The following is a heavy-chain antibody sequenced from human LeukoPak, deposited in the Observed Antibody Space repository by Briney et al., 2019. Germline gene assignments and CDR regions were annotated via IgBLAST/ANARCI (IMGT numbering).Heavy chain of an antibody. CDR3: ARATPGRYFDY. J-gene: IGHJ4*02. V-gene: IGHV3-74*01. Sequence: QPGGSLRLSCAASGFTFSSYWMYWVRQAPGKGLVRVSRINSDGSSTTYADSVKGRFTISRDNAKNTLYLQMNSLRAEDTAVYYCARATPGRYFDYWGQGTLVTVSS. CDR1: GFTFSSYW. D-gene: IGHD3-16*02. CDR2: INSDGSST.